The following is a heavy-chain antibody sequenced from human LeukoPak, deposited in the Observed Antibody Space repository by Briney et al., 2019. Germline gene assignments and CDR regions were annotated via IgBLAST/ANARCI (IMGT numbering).Heavy chain of an antibody. J-gene: IGHJ4*02. CDR2: ISGSGGST. CDR3: AKLRRVVVPAAAIS. V-gene: IGHV3-23*01. D-gene: IGHD2-2*01. CDR1: GFTFSSYA. Sequence: GGSLRLSCAASGFTFSSYAMSWVRQAPGKGLEWVSAISGSGGSTYYAGSVKGRFTISRDNSKNTLYLQMNSLRAEDAAVYYCAKLRRVVVPAAAISWGQGTLVTVSS.